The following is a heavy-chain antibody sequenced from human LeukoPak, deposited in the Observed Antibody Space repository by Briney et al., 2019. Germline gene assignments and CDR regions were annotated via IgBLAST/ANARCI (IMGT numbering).Heavy chain of an antibody. CDR3: ARDGGYSGYGPINCFDP. V-gene: IGHV1-2*02. CDR1: GSTFTVYY. Sequence: AASVKVSRKASGSTFTVYYMHWVRQAPGQGLEWMGWINPNSGGTNYAQSFQGRVTMTRDTSISRSYMELSRLRSDDTAVYYRARDGGYSGYGPINCFDPWGQGTLVTVSS. J-gene: IGHJ5*02. D-gene: IGHD5-12*01. CDR2: INPNSGGT.